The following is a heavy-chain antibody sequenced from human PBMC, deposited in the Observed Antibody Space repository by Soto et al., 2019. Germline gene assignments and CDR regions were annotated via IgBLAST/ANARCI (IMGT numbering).Heavy chain of an antibody. CDR2: INHSGGT. CDR3: ARGRSYGKKNCSSTSCHMRYYYMDV. V-gene: IGHV4-34*01. Sequence: SETLPRTCAVYEVTLNGYYWRWIRQPPGKWLEWIGEINHSGGTNYNPSLKRRVTISVDTFKNQFSLKLSSVTAADTAVSYCARGRSYGKKNCSSTSCHMRYYYMDVWGKGTTVTVSS. J-gene: IGHJ6*03. CDR1: EVTLNGYY. D-gene: IGHD2-2*01.